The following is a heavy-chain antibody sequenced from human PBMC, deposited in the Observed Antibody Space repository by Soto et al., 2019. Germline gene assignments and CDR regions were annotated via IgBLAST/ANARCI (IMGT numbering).Heavy chain of an antibody. CDR1: GDSVSSNSAA. D-gene: IGHD6-6*01. CDR2: TYYRSKWYN. Sequence: SQTLSLTCAISGDSVSSNSAAWNWIRQSPSRGLEWLGRTYYRSKWYNDYAVSVKSRITINPDTSKNQFSLQLNSVTPEDTAVYYCATLGIAARRAAFDIWGQGTMVTVS. V-gene: IGHV6-1*01. CDR3: ATLGIAARRAAFDI. J-gene: IGHJ3*02.